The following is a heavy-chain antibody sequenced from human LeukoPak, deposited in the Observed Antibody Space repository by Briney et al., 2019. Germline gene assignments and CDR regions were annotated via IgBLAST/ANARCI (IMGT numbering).Heavy chain of an antibody. D-gene: IGHD3-10*01. CDR2: IYYGGST. CDR1: GGSISSYY. CDR3: ARVGVRDGAFDI. V-gene: IGHV4-39*07. Sequence: SETLSLTCTVSGGSISSYYWGWIRQPPGKGLEWTGSIYYGGSTYFNPSLKSRVTISVDTSKNQFSLKLSSVTAADTAVYYCARVGVRDGAFDIWGQGTMITVSS. J-gene: IGHJ3*02.